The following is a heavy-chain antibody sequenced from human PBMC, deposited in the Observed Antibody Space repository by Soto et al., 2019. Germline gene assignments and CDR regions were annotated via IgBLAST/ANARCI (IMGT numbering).Heavy chain of an antibody. CDR2: IKSKTDGGTT. V-gene: IGHV3-15*01. J-gene: IGHJ3*02. CDR1: GFTFSNAW. D-gene: IGHD3-9*01. CDR3: TTEKVLRYFDWFSSSGPDI. Sequence: PGGSLRLSCAASGFTFSNAWMSWVRQAPGKGLEWVGRIKSKTDGGTTDYAAPVKGRFTISRDDSKNTLYLQMNSLKTEDTAVYYCTTEKVLRYFDWFSSSGPDIWGQGTMVTVSS.